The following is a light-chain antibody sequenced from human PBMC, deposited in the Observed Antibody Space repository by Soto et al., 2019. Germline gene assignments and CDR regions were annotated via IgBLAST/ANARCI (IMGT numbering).Light chain of an antibody. Sequence: EIVLTQSPDTLSSSPGERATLSCRASQSVSSYLAWYQQKPGQAPRLLIYDASNRATGIPARFSGSGSGTDFTLSISSLEPEDFAVYYCLQLSNWPHTFGQGTKLEMK. CDR2: DAS. CDR1: QSVSSY. V-gene: IGKV3-11*01. CDR3: LQLSNWPHT. J-gene: IGKJ2*01.